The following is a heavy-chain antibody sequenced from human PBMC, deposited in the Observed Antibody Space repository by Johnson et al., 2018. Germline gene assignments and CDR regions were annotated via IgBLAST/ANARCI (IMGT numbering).Heavy chain of an antibody. Sequence: QVQLVESGGGVVQPGGSLRLSCAASGFIFSSYGMHWVRQAPGKGLEWVAVISYDGGQDHYGDSVKGRFTIARDNSTKTLYLQMNSLRAEDTAVYYCAKGKNYYTVDYYYGMDDWGQGTTVTVSS. J-gene: IGHJ6*02. CDR1: GFIFSSYG. V-gene: IGHV3-30*18. CDR2: ISYDGGQD. CDR3: AKGKNYYTVDYYYGMDD. D-gene: IGHD3-10*01.